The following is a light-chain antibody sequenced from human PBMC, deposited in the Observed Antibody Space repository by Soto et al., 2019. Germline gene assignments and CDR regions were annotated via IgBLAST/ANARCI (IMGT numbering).Light chain of an antibody. CDR2: GAS. V-gene: IGKV3-15*01. CDR3: KQYAEGTPIT. Sequence: EIIVTLSPSTLSVYTKERAQLYCSASQSVSSNLAWYQQKPGQAPRLLIYGASTRATGIPARFSGSGSGTDFTLTISRRESDDFALYYCKQYAEGTPITCGQGTRLE. CDR1: QSVSSN. J-gene: IGKJ5*01.